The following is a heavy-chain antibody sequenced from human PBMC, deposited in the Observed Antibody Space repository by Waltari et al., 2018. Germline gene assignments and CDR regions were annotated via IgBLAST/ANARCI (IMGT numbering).Heavy chain of an antibody. Sequence: QLQLQESGPGLVKPSETLSFTCPVSAGSIRSSSYYWGWTRQPPGKGLEWIGSVYYRGSTYYNPSLKSRVTISVDTSKNQFSLKLSSVTAADTVVYYCATKRESSASGFDYWGQGTLVTVSS. J-gene: IGHJ4*02. CDR3: ATKRESSASGFDY. CDR1: AGSIRSSSYY. D-gene: IGHD6-19*01. CDR2: VYYRGST. V-gene: IGHV4-39*01.